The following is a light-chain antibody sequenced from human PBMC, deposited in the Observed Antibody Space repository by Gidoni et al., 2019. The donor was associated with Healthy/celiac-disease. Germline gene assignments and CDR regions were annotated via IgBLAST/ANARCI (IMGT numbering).Light chain of an antibody. CDR2: GNR. CDR3: QSYDSSLSGSV. CDR1: SSNIGAGYD. Sequence: QSVLTQPPSVSGAPGQRVTISCTGSSSNIGAGYDVPWSQQLPGTAPKLLIYGNRNRHAGVPDRFSGSKSGTSASLAITGLQAEDEADYYCQSYDSSLSGSVFGGGTKLTVL. V-gene: IGLV1-40*01. J-gene: IGLJ2*01.